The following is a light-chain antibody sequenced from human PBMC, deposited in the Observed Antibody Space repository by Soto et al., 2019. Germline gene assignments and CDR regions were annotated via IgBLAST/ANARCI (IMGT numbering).Light chain of an antibody. CDR2: KSS. V-gene: IGKV1-5*03. Sequence: DIHMTQSPSSLSASVGDRVTITCRASASISSWLAWYQQQPGKAPKLLIYKSSILENGVPSRFSGGGSGTEFTLTISSLQPDDFATYYCQQYGAFGQGTKVDIK. CDR3: QQYGA. CDR1: ASISSW. J-gene: IGKJ1*01.